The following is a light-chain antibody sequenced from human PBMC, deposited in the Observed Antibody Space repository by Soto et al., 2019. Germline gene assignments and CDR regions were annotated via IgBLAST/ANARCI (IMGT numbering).Light chain of an antibody. CDR1: QSISVW. Sequence: DIQMTQSPSTLSASVGERVTITCRASQSISVWMAWYQQKPGRAPKLLICDASNLESGVPSRFSGGGSGTEFTLTISSLQPDDFATYYCQQYNSYSWTFGQGTKVEIK. CDR3: QQYNSYSWT. CDR2: DAS. V-gene: IGKV1-5*01. J-gene: IGKJ1*01.